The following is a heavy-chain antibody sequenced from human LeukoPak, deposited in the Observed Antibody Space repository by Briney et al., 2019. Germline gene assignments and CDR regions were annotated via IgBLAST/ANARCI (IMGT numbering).Heavy chain of an antibody. D-gene: IGHD3-10*01. CDR2: IVPIFGTA. J-gene: IGHJ6*03. Sequence: SVKVSCKASGGTFSSYAISWVRQAPGQGLEWMGGIVPIFGTANYAQKLQGRVTITTDESTSTAYMEMSSLRSEDTAVYYCASAGFGELSYYYYMDVWGKGTMVTVSS. V-gene: IGHV1-69*05. CDR1: GGTFSSYA. CDR3: ASAGFGELSYYYYMDV.